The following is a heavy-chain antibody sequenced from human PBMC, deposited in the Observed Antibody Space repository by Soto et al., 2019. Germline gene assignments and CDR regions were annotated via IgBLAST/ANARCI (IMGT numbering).Heavy chain of an antibody. CDR1: GGTFSSYA. CDR2: IIPIFGTA. D-gene: IGHD2-2*01. Sequence: SVRVACKASGGTFSSYAISWVRQAPGQGLEWMGGIIPIFGTANYAQKFQGRVTITADKSTSTAYMELSSLRSEDTAVYYCARDRGDIVVVPAALVTGMDVWGQGTTVTVSS. J-gene: IGHJ6*02. CDR3: ARDRGDIVVVPAALVTGMDV. V-gene: IGHV1-69*06.